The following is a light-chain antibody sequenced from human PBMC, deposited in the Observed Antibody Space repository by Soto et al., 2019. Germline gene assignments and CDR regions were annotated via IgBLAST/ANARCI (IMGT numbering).Light chain of an antibody. Sequence: QSVLTQPPSASGTPGQTVTISCSGSNSNIGSNYVCWYQQLPGTAPKLLIYRNNHRPSGVPDRFSGSKSGTSASLAISGLRYEDEADYDCSTWDDSLPGIVVFGGGTKLTVL. CDR3: STWDDSLPGIVV. CDR1: NSNIGSNY. V-gene: IGLV1-47*01. J-gene: IGLJ2*01. CDR2: RNN.